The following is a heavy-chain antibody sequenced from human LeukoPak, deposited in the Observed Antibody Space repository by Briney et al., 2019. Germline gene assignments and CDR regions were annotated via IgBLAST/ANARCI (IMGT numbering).Heavy chain of an antibody. Sequence: ASVKVSCKASGYTFTSYYIHWVRQAPGQGLEWMGIINPSGGSTSYAQKFQGRLTMTRDMSTSTIYMELSSLRSEDTAVYYCATFWREYYFDYWGQGTLVTVSS. V-gene: IGHV1-46*01. J-gene: IGHJ4*02. D-gene: IGHD3-10*01. CDR3: ATFWREYYFDY. CDR1: GYTFTSYY. CDR2: INPSGGST.